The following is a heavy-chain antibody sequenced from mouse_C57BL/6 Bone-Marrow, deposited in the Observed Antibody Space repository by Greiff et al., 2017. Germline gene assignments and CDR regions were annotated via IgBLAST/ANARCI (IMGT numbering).Heavy chain of an antibody. J-gene: IGHJ2*01. Sequence: VQLQQSGAELVRPGASVKLSCTASGFNIKDDYMHWVKQRPEQGLEWIGWIDPENGDTESASKFPGKGTITADTSSNTAYLQLCSLTSEDTAVYYCTPTARYFDYWGQGTTLTVSS. CDR3: TPTARYFDY. V-gene: IGHV14-4*01. CDR2: IDPENGDT. CDR1: GFNIKDDY. D-gene: IGHD3-1*01.